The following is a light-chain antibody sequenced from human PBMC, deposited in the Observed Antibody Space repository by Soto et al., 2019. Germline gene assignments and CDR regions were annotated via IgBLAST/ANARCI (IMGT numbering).Light chain of an antibody. CDR3: ISFTSRHIYV. CDR1: SSDIGSYNL. V-gene: IGLV2-14*02. J-gene: IGLJ1*01. Sequence: QAVLTQPASVSGSPEQSITISCTGTSSDIGSYNLVSWYQQHPGKAPKVMIYEATKRPSGVSNRFSGSKSGNTASLTISGLQTEDEADYYCISFTSRHIYVFGTGTKVTVL. CDR2: EAT.